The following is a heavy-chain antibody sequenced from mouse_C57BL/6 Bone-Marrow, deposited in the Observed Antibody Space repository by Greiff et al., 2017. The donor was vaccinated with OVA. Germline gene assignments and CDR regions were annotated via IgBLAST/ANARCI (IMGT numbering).Heavy chain of an antibody. J-gene: IGHJ4*01. Sequence: VQLQQPGAELVKPGASVKMSCKASGYTFTSYWITWVKQRPGQGLEWIGDIYPGSGSTNYNEKFKSKATLTVDSSSSTAYMQLSSLTSEDSAVYYCARSVLRTSMDYWGQGTSVTVSS. D-gene: IGHD1-1*01. CDR2: IYPGSGST. CDR1: GYTFTSYW. V-gene: IGHV1-55*01. CDR3: ARSVLRTSMDY.